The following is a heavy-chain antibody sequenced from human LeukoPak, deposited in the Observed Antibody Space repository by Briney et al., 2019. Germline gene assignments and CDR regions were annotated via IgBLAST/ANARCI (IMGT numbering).Heavy chain of an antibody. CDR1: GGSISSYY. Sequence: SETLSLTCTVSGGSISSYYWSWIRQPPGKGLEWIGYIYYSVSTNYNPSLKSRVTISVDTSKNQFSLKLSSVTAANTAVYYCARGLHAVDYWGQGTLVTVSS. CDR3: ARGLHAVDY. J-gene: IGHJ4*02. CDR2: IYYSVST. V-gene: IGHV4-59*01. D-gene: IGHD5-24*01.